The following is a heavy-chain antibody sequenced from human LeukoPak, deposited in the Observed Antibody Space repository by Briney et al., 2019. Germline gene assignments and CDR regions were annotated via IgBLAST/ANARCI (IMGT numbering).Heavy chain of an antibody. D-gene: IGHD3-3*01. CDR1: GFTFRGNW. CDR3: ASQGVKSRFHIDYYYYMDV. J-gene: IGHJ6*03. V-gene: IGHV3-7*01. Sequence: GGSLRLPCAASGFTFRGNWMSWVRQAPGKGLEWVANIKEDGSEQYYVDSVKGRFTISRDNAQNSLYLLMNSLRAEDTAVYYCASQGVKSRFHIDYYYYMDVWGKGTTVTVSS. CDR2: IKEDGSEQ.